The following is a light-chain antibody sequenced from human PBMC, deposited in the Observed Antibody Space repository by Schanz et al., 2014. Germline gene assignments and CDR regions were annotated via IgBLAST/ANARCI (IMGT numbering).Light chain of an antibody. Sequence: QSVLTQPRSVSGSPGQSVTISCTGTSNDIGDYNYVSWYQQHPGKAPKLMIYDVSHRPSGVPYRFSGSKSGNTASLAITGLQADDEVNYYCQSYDRSLSAWVFGGGTKLTVL. CDR1: SNDIGDYNY. V-gene: IGLV2-11*01. J-gene: IGLJ3*02. CDR2: DVS. CDR3: QSYDRSLSAWV.